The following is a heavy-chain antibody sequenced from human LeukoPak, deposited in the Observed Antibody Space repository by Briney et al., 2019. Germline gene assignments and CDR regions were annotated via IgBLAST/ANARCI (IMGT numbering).Heavy chain of an antibody. V-gene: IGHV1-8*03. CDR2: MNPNSGNT. J-gene: IGHJ3*02. CDR1: GYTFTSYD. D-gene: IGHD6-19*01. CDR3: ARGEYSSGDDAFDI. Sequence: ASVKVSCKASGYTFTSYDINWVRQATGQGLERMGWMNPNSGNTGYAQKFQGRVTITRNTSISTAYMELSSLRSEDTAVYYCARGEYSSGDDAFDIWGQGTMVTVSS.